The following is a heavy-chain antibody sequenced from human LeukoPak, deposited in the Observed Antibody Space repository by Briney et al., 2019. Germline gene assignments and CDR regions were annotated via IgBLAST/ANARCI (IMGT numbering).Heavy chain of an antibody. CDR2: ISDSGGTT. D-gene: IGHD3-22*01. J-gene: IGHJ4*02. V-gene: IGHV3-23*01. Sequence: PGGSLRLSCAVSGITLSNYGMSWVRQAPGKGLEWVAGISDSGGTTNYADSVKGRFTVSRDNPRTTLYLQMNSLRAEDTAVYFCAKRGVVIRVILVGFHKQAYYFESWGQGVLVTVSS. CDR3: AKRGVVIRVILVGFHKQAYYFES. CDR1: GITLSNYG.